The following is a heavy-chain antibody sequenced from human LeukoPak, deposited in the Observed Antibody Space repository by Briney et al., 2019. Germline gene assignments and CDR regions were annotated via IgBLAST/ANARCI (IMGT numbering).Heavy chain of an antibody. D-gene: IGHD3-9*01. V-gene: IGHV3-53*01. CDR1: GFTVSSNY. CDR3: ARDPGDILTGPGAFDI. J-gene: IGHJ3*02. Sequence: PGGSLRLSCAPSGFTVSSNYMSWVRQAPGKGLEWVSVIYSGGSTYYADSMKGRFTISRDNSKNTLYLQMNSLRAEDTAVYYCARDPGDILTGPGAFDIWGQGTMVTVSS. CDR2: IYSGGST.